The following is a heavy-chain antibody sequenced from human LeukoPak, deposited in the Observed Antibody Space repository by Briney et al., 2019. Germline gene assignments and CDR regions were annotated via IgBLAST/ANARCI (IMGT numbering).Heavy chain of an antibody. V-gene: IGHV3-30-3*01. D-gene: IGHD1-20*01. Sequence: GRSLRLSCAASGFTFSSYAMHWVRQAPGKGLEWVAVISYDGSNKYYADSVKGRFTISRDNSKNTLYLQMNSLRAEDTAVYYCARGKGRYNWNQGDYWGQGTLVTVSS. CDR2: ISYDGSNK. CDR1: GFTFSSYA. J-gene: IGHJ4*02. CDR3: ARGKGRYNWNQGDY.